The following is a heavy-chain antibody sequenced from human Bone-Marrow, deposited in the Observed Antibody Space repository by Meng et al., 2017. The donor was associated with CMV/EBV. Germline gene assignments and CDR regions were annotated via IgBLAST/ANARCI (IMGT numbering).Heavy chain of an antibody. CDR3: AKSHYDGYNPQEDYFDY. CDR1: GFIFTNYA. CDR2: INAGGDRT. V-gene: IGHV3-23*01. J-gene: IGHJ4*02. Sequence: GGSLRLSCAASGFIFTNYAMSWVRQAPGKGLEWVSLINAGGDRTHYADSVKGRFTISRENSRNTLYLQMNSLRVEDTAIYYCAKSHYDGYNPQEDYFDYWGQGTLVTVSS. D-gene: IGHD5-24*01.